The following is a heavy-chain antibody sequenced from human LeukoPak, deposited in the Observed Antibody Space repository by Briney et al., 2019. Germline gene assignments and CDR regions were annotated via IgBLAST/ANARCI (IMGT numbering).Heavy chain of an antibody. Sequence: GASVKVSCKASGGTFSSYAISWVRQAPGQGLEWMGGIIPIFGTANYAQKFQGRVTTTADESTSTAYMELSSLRSEDTAVYYCARDPAVAAAGTHHSPRGYNWFDPWGQGTLVTVSS. D-gene: IGHD6-13*01. CDR2: IIPIFGTA. V-gene: IGHV1-69*13. CDR1: GGTFSSYA. CDR3: ARDPAVAAAGTHHSPRGYNWFDP. J-gene: IGHJ5*02.